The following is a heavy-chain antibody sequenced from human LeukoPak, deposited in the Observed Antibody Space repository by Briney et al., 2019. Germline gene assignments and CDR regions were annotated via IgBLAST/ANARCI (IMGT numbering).Heavy chain of an antibody. CDR2: IYYSGST. Sequence: SETLSLTCTVSGGSISSSSYYWGWIRQPPGKGLEWIGYIYYSGSTNYNPSLKSRVTISVDTSKNQFSLKLSSVTAADTAVYYCARDQVEITMVRGVISYYYYGMDVWGQGTTVTVSS. CDR3: ARDQVEITMVRGVISYYYYGMDV. V-gene: IGHV4-61*01. D-gene: IGHD3-10*01. CDR1: GGSISSSSYY. J-gene: IGHJ6*02.